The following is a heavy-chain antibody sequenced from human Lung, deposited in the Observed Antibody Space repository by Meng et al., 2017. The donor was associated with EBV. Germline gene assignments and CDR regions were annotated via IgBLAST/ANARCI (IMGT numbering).Heavy chain of an antibody. D-gene: IGHD4-11*01. CDR2: INHSGST. Sequence: HARLQQGGACLLQPSETLSLRCAFSGGSFSGYYWSWIRQPPGKGLEWIGEINHSGSTNYNPSLKSRVTISVDTSKNQFSLKLSSVTAADTAVYYCAATVNDGYFDYWGQGTLVTVSS. CDR1: GGSFSGYY. J-gene: IGHJ4*02. V-gene: IGHV4-34*02. CDR3: AATVNDGYFDY.